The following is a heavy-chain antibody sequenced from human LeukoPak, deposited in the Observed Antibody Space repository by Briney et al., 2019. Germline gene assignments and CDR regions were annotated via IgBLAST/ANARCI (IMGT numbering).Heavy chain of an antibody. D-gene: IGHD5-18*01. V-gene: IGHV4-59*11. Sequence: SETLSLTCTVSGGSISSHYWSWLRQPPGKGLEWIAYLYDSVRTKDNPSLKGRVTLSADTSKDQHSLRLSSVTAADTAVYYCATIKRGDIYGYFDFWGQGILVTVSS. CDR2: LYDSVRT. CDR1: GGSISSHY. J-gene: IGHJ4*02. CDR3: ATIKRGDIYGYFDF.